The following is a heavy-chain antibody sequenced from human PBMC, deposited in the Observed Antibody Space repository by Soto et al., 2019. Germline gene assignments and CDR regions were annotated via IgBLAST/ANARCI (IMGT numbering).Heavy chain of an antibody. CDR2: IYYSGST. J-gene: IGHJ6*02. CDR3: ARLNYGSGSYYYYYGMDV. Sequence: SETLSLTCTVSGGSISSYYWSWIRQPPGKGLEWIGYIYYSGSTNYNPSLKSRVTISVDTSKTQFSLKLSSVTAADTAVYYCARLNYGSGSYYYYYGMDVWGQGTTVTVSS. D-gene: IGHD3-10*01. V-gene: IGHV4-59*08. CDR1: GGSISSYY.